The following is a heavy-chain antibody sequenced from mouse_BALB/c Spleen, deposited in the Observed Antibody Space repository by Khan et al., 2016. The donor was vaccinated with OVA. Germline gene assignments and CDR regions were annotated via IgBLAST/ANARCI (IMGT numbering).Heavy chain of an antibody. V-gene: IGHV9-3-1*01. D-gene: IGHD2-10*01. J-gene: IGHJ4*01. CDR1: GYSFTNYG. CDR2: INTYTGEP. CDR3: ARPPYFSYTLDY. Sequence: QIQLVQSGPELKKPGETVKISCKASGYSFTNYGINWVKQSPGKALKWMGWINTYTGEPTYADDFKGRFAFSLETSANTAYLQINILKNEDTATYFCARPPYFSYTLDYWGQGTSVTVPS.